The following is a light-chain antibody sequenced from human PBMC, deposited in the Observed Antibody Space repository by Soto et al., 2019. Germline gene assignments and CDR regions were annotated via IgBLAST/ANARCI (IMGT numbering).Light chain of an antibody. J-gene: IGKJ2*01. CDR3: QQRGT. CDR1: QSVSSY. Sequence: EIVLTQSPATLSLSPGERATLSCRASQSVSSYLAWYQQKPGQAPRLLIYDASNRATGIPARFSGSGSGTDFTLTISSLEPEDFAVYYCQQRGTFGQGTKLVIK. CDR2: DAS. V-gene: IGKV3-11*01.